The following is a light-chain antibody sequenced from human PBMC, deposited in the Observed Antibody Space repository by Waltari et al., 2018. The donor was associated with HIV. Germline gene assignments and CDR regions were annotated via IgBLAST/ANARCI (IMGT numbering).Light chain of an antibody. Sequence: QSALTQPASVSGSPGQSITISCTGTSSDVGSYNLVSWYHQHPGKAPKLMIYEVSKRPSGFSNRFSGSKSGNTASLTISGLQAEDEADYYCCSYAGSSTPYVFGTGTKVTVL. CDR2: EVS. V-gene: IGLV2-23*02. J-gene: IGLJ1*01. CDR1: SSDVGSYNL. CDR3: CSYAGSSTPYV.